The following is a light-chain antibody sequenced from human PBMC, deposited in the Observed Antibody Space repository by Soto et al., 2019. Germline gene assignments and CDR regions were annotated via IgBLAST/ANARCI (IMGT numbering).Light chain of an antibody. J-gene: IGLJ2*01. V-gene: IGLV1-40*01. CDR1: SSNIGAGYD. CDR3: QSFDSSLSGVV. Sequence: QSVMTQPPSVSAAPGQRVTISCTGSSSNIGAGYDVHWYQQLPGTAPKLIIHGNNNRPSGVPDRFSGSKSGTSASLAITGLQAEDEADYYCQSFDSSLSGVVFGGGTKLTVL. CDR2: GNN.